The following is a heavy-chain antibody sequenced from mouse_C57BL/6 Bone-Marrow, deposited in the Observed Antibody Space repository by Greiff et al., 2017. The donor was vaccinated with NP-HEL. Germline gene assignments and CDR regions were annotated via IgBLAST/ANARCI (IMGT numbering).Heavy chain of an antibody. V-gene: IGHV1-81*01. J-gene: IGHJ4*01. CDR3: ASLTAQAVYYAMDY. CDR1: GYTFTSYG. CDR2: IYPRSGNT. Sequence: VMLVESGAELARPGASVKLSCKASGYTFTSYGISWVKQRTGQGLEWIGEIYPRSGNTYYNEKFKGKATLTADKSSSTAYMELRSLTSEDSAVYFCASLTAQAVYYAMDYWGQGTSVTVSS. D-gene: IGHD3-2*02.